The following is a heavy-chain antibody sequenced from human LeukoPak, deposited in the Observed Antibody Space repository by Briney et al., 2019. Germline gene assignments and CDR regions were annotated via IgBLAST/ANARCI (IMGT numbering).Heavy chain of an antibody. Sequence: GGSLRLSCAASGFTFSSYAMSWVRQAPGKGLEWVSVIYSGGSTYYADSVKGRFTISRDNSKNTLYLQMNSLRNEDTAVYYCARGLKVPWYFDLWGRGTLVTVSS. J-gene: IGHJ2*01. CDR1: GFTFSSYA. V-gene: IGHV3-53*01. CDR3: ARGLKVPWYFDL. CDR2: IYSGGST.